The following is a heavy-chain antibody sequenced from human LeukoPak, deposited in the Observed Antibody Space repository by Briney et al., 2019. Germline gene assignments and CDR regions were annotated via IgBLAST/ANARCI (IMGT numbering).Heavy chain of an antibody. J-gene: IGHJ4*02. D-gene: IGHD5-12*01. Sequence: SETLSLTCTVSGDSIGSSSYFWDWIRQPPGKGLEWIGSIYYGGSSYYNPSLKSRVTISVDTSKNQFSLKLTSVTAADTAVYYCARDRGDGYDYFWDYWGQGTLVTVSS. V-gene: IGHV4-39*07. CDR3: ARDRGDGYDYFWDY. CDR1: GDSIGSSSYF. CDR2: IYYGGSS.